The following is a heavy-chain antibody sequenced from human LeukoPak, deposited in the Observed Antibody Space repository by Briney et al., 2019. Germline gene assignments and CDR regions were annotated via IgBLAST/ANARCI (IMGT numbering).Heavy chain of an antibody. CDR2: IYPGDSET. D-gene: IGHD6-13*01. V-gene: IGHV5-51*01. J-gene: IGHJ3*02. CDR1: GYNFNSYW. CDR3: ASNIGYSSTWYGAFDI. Sequence: GESLKIPCKGSGYNFNSYWIGWVRQMPGKGLEWMGIIYPGDSETRYSPSFQGQVTISADKSISTAYLQWGSLKASDTAMYYCASNIGYSSTWYGAFDIWGQGTMVIVSS.